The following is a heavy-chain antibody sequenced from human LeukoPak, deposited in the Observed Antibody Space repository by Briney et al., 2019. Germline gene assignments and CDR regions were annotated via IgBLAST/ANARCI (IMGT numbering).Heavy chain of an antibody. D-gene: IGHD1-26*01. CDR2: VSGSGGGT. Sequence: PGGSLRLSCTASGFTLNNFGMGWVRQAPGKGLEWVSTVSGSGGGTYYADSVKGRLTISRDNSKNTVYLQMNSQRAEDTAVHCCVKQAERASYHYSFDFWRQRTLASLSS. CDR1: GFTLNNFG. V-gene: IGHV3-23*01. J-gene: IGHJ4*02. CDR3: VKQAERASYHYSFDF.